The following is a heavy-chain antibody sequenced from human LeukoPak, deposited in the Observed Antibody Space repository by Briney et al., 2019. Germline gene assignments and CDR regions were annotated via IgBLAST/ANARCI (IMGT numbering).Heavy chain of an antibody. Sequence: PGGSLRLSCAASGFTFSSYAMSWVRQAPGKGLEWVSATSGSGGSTYYADSVKGRFTISRDNSKNTLYLQMNSLRAEDTAVYYCAKRRTHIVVVPAAIGAFDIWGQGTMVTVSS. CDR1: GFTFSSYA. D-gene: IGHD2-2*01. J-gene: IGHJ3*02. CDR3: AKRRTHIVVVPAAIGAFDI. V-gene: IGHV3-23*01. CDR2: TSGSGGST.